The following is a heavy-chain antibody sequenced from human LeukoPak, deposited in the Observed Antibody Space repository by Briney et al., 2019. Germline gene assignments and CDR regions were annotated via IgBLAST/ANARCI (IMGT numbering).Heavy chain of an antibody. CDR2: IGTAGDT. D-gene: IGHD2-2*01. Sequence: GGSLRLSCAASGFTFSSYDMHWVRQATGKGLEWVSAIGTAGDTYYPGSVKGRFTISRENAKNSLYLQMNSLRAEDTAFYYCARAPGYCDSSSCENWYFDLWGRGTLVTVSS. V-gene: IGHV3-13*01. J-gene: IGHJ2*01. CDR3: ARAPGYCDSSSCENWYFDL. CDR1: GFTFSSYD.